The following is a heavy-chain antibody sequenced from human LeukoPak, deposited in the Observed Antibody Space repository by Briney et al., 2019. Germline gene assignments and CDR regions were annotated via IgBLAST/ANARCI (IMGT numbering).Heavy chain of an antibody. D-gene: IGHD3-9*01. CDR2: ISTSSSYI. CDR3: AKNGKDNYDMFFDF. Sequence: GGSLRLSCAASGFTFSSYTMNWVRQGPGKGLEWVSSISTSSSYIHYADSVKGRFTISRDNAKNSLFLQMNSLRAEDTAIYYCAKNGKDNYDMFFDFWGQGTLVTVSS. J-gene: IGHJ4*02. CDR1: GFTFSSYT. V-gene: IGHV3-21*04.